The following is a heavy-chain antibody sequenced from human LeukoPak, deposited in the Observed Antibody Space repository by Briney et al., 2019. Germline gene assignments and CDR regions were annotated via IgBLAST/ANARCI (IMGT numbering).Heavy chain of an antibody. CDR3: ARVGNRVAVAGYYYYYYMDV. CDR1: GGSISSYY. CDR2: IYTSGST. D-gene: IGHD6-19*01. Sequence: TSETLSLTCTVSGGSISSYYWSWIRQPAGKGLEWIGRIYTSGSTNYNPSLKSRVTMSVDTSKNQFSLKLSSVTAADTAVYYCARVGNRVAVAGYYYYYYMDVWGKGTTVTVSS. V-gene: IGHV4-4*07. J-gene: IGHJ6*03.